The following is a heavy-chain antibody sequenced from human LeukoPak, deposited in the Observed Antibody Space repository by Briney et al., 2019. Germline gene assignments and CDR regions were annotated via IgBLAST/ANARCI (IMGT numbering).Heavy chain of an antibody. CDR1: GYTFTGYY. CDR2: INPNSGGT. CDR3: ARDIWFGELTFDY. V-gene: IGHV1-2*02. D-gene: IGHD3-10*01. Sequence: ASVKVSCKASGYTFTGYYMHWVRQAPGQGLEWMGWINPNSGGTNYAQKFQGRVTMTRDTSISTAYRELSRLRSDDTAVYYCARDIWFGELTFDYWGQGTLVTVSS. J-gene: IGHJ4*02.